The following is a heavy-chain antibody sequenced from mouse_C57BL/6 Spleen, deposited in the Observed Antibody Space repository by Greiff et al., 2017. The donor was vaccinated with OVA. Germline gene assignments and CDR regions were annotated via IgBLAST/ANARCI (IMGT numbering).Heavy chain of an antibody. V-gene: IGHV5-17*01. Sequence: EVHLVESGGGLVKPGGSLKLSCAASGFTFSDYGMHWVRQAPEKGLEWVAYISSGSSTIYYADTVKGRFTISRDNAKNTLFLQMTSLRSEDTAMYYCARAKSTTRGFAMDYWGQGTSVTVSS. CDR3: ARAKSTTRGFAMDY. CDR2: ISSGSSTI. CDR1: GFTFSDYG. J-gene: IGHJ4*01. D-gene: IGHD1-1*01.